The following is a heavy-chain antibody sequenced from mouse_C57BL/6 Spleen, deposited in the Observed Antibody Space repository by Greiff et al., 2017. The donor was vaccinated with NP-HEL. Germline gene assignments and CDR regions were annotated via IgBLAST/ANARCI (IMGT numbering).Heavy chain of an antibody. CDR2: IYPRSGNT. CDR3: ARRTVVARGYFDV. D-gene: IGHD1-1*01. Sequence: QVQLKESGAELARPGASVKLSCKASGYTFTSYGISWVKQRTGQGLEWIGEIYPRSGNTYYNEKFKGKATLTADKSSSTAYMELRSLTSEDSAVYFCARRTVVARGYFDVWGTGTTVTVSS. CDR1: GYTFTSYG. J-gene: IGHJ1*03. V-gene: IGHV1-81*01.